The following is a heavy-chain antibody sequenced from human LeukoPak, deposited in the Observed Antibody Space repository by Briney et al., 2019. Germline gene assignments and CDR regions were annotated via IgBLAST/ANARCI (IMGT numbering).Heavy chain of an antibody. D-gene: IGHD2/OR15-2a*01. CDR3: VTFYETY. V-gene: IGHV3-7*01. CDR2: VKQDGGEK. J-gene: IGHJ4*02. Sequence: PGGSLRLSCAASGFTFNNYWMSWVRQAPGKGLEWVANVKQDGGEKYHVDSVKGRFTISRDNAKNTVSLQMNNLRAEDTAVYYCVTFYETYWGRGTLVTVSS. CDR1: GFTFNNYW.